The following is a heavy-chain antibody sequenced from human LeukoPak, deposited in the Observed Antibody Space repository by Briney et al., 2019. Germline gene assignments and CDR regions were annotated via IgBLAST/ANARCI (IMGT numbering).Heavy chain of an antibody. D-gene: IGHD6-13*01. Sequence: SVKVSCKASGYTFTTYGISWVRQAPGQGLEWMGRIIPILGIANYAQKFQGRVTITADKSTSTAYMELSSLRSEDTAVYYCARGRIAAYFDYWGQGTLVTVSS. CDR1: GYTFTTYG. V-gene: IGHV1-69*04. CDR2: IIPILGIA. J-gene: IGHJ4*02. CDR3: ARGRIAAYFDY.